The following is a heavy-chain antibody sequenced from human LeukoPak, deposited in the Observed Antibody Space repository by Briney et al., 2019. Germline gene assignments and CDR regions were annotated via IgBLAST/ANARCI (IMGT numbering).Heavy chain of an antibody. D-gene: IGHD6-6*01. Sequence: KPSETLSLTCAVYGGSFSGYYWSWIRQPPGKGLEWIGEINHSGSTNYNPSLKSRVTISVDTSKNQFSLKLSSVTAADTAVYYCARRKLAARYFDYWGQGTLVTVSS. CDR1: GGSFSGYY. CDR2: INHSGST. CDR3: ARRKLAARYFDY. J-gene: IGHJ4*02. V-gene: IGHV4-34*01.